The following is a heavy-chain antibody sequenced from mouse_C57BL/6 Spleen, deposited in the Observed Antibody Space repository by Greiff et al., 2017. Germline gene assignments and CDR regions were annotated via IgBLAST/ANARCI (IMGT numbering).Heavy chain of an antibody. D-gene: IGHD2-2*01. Sequence: QVQLQQPGAELVKPGASVKISCKASGYAFSSSWMNWVKQRPGKGLGWIGRIYPGDGDTDYNGKFKGKATLTADKSSSTAYMQLSSLTSEDSAVYFCARNYGYDWYFDVWGTGTTVTVPS. J-gene: IGHJ1*03. CDR2: IYPGDGDT. CDR1: GYAFSSSW. V-gene: IGHV1-82*01. CDR3: ARNYGYDWYFDV.